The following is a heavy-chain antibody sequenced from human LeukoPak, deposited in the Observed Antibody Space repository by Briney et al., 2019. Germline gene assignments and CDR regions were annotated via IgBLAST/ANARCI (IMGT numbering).Heavy chain of an antibody. J-gene: IGHJ5*02. CDR1: GFTFKLYW. D-gene: IGHD2-15*01. CDR2: INDDGSDT. CDR3: VRGGPSTWS. V-gene: IGHV3-74*01. Sequence: GGSLRLSCAVSGFTFKLYWMHWVRQAPGKGPVWVSRINDDGSDTAYADSVKGRFTISRDDAKNMLFLQMNSLRAEDTAVYYCVRGGPSTWSWGQGTLVTVSS.